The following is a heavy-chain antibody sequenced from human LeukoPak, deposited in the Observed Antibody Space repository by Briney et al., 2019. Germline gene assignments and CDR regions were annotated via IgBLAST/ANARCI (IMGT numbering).Heavy chain of an antibody. CDR3: ARDTTVTTGDY. Sequence: ASVTVSFTASGYTFTSYYMHWVRQAPGQGLEWMGIINPSGGSTSYAQKFQGRVTMTRDTSTSTVYMELSSLRSEDTAVYYCARDTTVTTGDYWGQGTLVTVSS. V-gene: IGHV1-46*01. CDR2: INPSGGST. CDR1: GYTFTSYY. D-gene: IGHD4-17*01. J-gene: IGHJ4*02.